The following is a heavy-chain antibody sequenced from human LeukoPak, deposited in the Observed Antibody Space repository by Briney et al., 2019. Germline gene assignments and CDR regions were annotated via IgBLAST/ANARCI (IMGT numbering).Heavy chain of an antibody. CDR2: IYPGDSDT. Sequence: GESLKISCKCSGYSFSTYWIGWVRQMPGKVLEWMGIIYPGDSDTRYSPSFQGQVTISVDKSISTAYLQWSSLKASDTAMYYCARHVPYSGSYYFDYWGQGTLVTVSS. V-gene: IGHV5-51*01. J-gene: IGHJ4*02. CDR3: ARHVPYSGSYYFDY. D-gene: IGHD1-26*01. CDR1: GYSFSTYW.